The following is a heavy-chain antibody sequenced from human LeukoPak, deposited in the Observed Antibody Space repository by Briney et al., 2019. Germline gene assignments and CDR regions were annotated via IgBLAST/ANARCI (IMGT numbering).Heavy chain of an antibody. Sequence: GTSLRLSCAASQFTFSSYDMHWVRQAPGKGLHWVAIISSDGGVTYYADSVKGRFTISRDNSKNTLYLQMNSLRAEDTAVYYCAKDTRDYWGQGTLVTVSS. V-gene: IGHV3-30*18. J-gene: IGHJ4*02. CDR3: AKDTRDY. CDR1: QFTFSSYD. CDR2: ISSDGGVT.